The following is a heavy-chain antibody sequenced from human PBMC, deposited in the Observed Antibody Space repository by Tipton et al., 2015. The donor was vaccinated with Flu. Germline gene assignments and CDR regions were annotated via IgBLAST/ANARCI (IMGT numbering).Heavy chain of an antibody. Sequence: TLSLTCTVSGGSITTENYHWTWIRQPAGKGLEWVGHLYLSGSTTYNPSLKGRVTISRDPSKNQISLKVRSVTAADTAMYYCARGDYGDYDHEADGFDIWGQGTLVTVSA. D-gene: IGHD4-17*01. J-gene: IGHJ3*02. CDR3: ARGDYGDYDHEADGFDI. V-gene: IGHV4-61*09. CDR2: LYLSGST. CDR1: GGSITTENYH.